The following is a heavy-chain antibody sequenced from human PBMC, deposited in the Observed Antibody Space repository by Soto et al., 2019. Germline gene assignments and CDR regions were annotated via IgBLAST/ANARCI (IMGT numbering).Heavy chain of an antibody. CDR2: ISAYNGNT. CDR3: ARTDYDSSGYSQAFDY. Sequence: GASVKVSCKASGYTFTSYGISWVRQAPGQGLEWMGWISAYNGNTNYAQKFQGKVTMTTDTSTSTAYMELRSLRSDDTAVYYCARTDYDSSGYSQAFDYWGQGTLVTVSS. D-gene: IGHD3-22*01. CDR1: GYTFTSYG. J-gene: IGHJ4*02. V-gene: IGHV1-18*01.